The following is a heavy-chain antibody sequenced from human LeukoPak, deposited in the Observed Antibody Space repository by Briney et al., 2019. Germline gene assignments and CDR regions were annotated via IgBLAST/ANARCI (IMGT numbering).Heavy chain of an antibody. Sequence: SETLSLTCTVSGGSIGSYYWSWIRQPPGKGLEWIGYIYYSGSTNYNPSLKSRVTISVDTSKNQFSLKLSSVTAADTAVYYCAREVSGDYSFDYWGQGTLVTVSS. CDR2: IYYSGST. J-gene: IGHJ4*02. V-gene: IGHV4-59*12. CDR3: AREVSGDYSFDY. D-gene: IGHD4-17*01. CDR1: GGSIGSYY.